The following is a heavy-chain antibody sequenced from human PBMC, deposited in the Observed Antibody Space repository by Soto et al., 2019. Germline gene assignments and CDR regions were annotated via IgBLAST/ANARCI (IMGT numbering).Heavy chain of an antibody. Sequence: QVQLQQWGAGLLKPSETLSLNCAVNGGSLSGYYWSWIRQPPGKGLEWIGEIKDGGRTNYSPSLTSRAAMSSGTSHNPFSLRLYSVTAADTGVYYCARGQEGVVATHWDQGALVTVSS. CDR2: IKDGGRT. V-gene: IGHV4-34*01. CDR3: ARGQEGVVATH. D-gene: IGHD5-12*01. CDR1: GGSLSGYY. J-gene: IGHJ4*02.